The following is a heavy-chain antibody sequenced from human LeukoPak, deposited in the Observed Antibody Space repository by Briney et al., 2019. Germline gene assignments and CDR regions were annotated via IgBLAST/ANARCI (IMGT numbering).Heavy chain of an antibody. J-gene: IGHJ4*02. Sequence: PGGSLRLSCAASGFTFSSYSMNWVRQAPGKGLEWVSSISSSSSYIYYADSVKGRFTISRNNSKNTLYLQMNSLRAEDTAVYYCAREGGQYYFDYWGQGTLVTVSS. CDR2: ISSSSSYI. V-gene: IGHV3-21*04. CDR1: GFTFSSYS. D-gene: IGHD1-26*01. CDR3: AREGGQYYFDY.